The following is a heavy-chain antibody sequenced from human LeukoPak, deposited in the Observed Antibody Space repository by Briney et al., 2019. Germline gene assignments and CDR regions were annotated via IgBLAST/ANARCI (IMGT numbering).Heavy chain of an antibody. CDR1: GFTFSSYG. CDR2: ISYDGSNK. J-gene: IGHJ4*02. D-gene: IGHD5-24*01. CDR3: AKDFDKMATISYYFDY. V-gene: IGHV3-30*18. Sequence: GGSLRLSCAASGFTFSSYGMHWVRRAPGKGLEWVAVISYDGSNKYYADSVKGRFTISRDNSKNTLYLQMNSLRAEDTAVYYCAKDFDKMATISYYFDYWGQGTLVTVSS.